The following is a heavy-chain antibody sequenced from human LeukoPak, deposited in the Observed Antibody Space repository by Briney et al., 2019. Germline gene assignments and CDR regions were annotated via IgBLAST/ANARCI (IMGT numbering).Heavy chain of an antibody. V-gene: IGHV3-53*01. CDR3: AGSSSWYGANFDY. CDR2: IYSGGST. J-gene: IGHJ4*02. Sequence: GGSLRLSCAASGFTVSSNYMSWVRQAPGKGLEWVSVIYSGGSTYYADSVKGRFTISRDNSKNTLYLQMNSLRAEDTAVYYCAGSSSWYGANFDYWGQGTLVTVSS. D-gene: IGHD6-13*01. CDR1: GFTVSSNY.